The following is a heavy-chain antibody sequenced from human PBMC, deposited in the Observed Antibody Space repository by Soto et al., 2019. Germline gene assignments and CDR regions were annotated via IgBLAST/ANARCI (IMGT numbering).Heavy chain of an antibody. Sequence: AGSLTLSCAASGFAISSDALSWVRQPPGTGQELVSVSSGCGGSTYYDDSAQDRCTISRDNSKNKQYLQMHSLRADDAAVDYCEKDERWAISVGVPAAPQYGMDVWGQGTTVTVSS. CDR2: SSGCGGST. J-gene: IGHJ6*02. V-gene: IGHV3-23*01. D-gene: IGHD2-2*01. CDR3: EKDERWAISVGVPAAPQYGMDV. CDR1: GFAISSDA.